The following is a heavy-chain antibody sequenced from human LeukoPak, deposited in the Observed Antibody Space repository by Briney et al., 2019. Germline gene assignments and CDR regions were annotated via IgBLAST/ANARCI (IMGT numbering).Heavy chain of an antibody. Sequence: ASVKVSCKASGGTFSIYAISWVSQAPGQGLEWMGRIIPILGIANYAQKFQGRVTITADKSTSTAYMELSSLRSEDTAVYYCARMGIAAAGRAYWGQGTLVTVSS. CDR1: GGTFSIYA. J-gene: IGHJ4*02. V-gene: IGHV1-69*04. CDR2: IIPILGIA. CDR3: ARMGIAAAGRAY. D-gene: IGHD6-13*01.